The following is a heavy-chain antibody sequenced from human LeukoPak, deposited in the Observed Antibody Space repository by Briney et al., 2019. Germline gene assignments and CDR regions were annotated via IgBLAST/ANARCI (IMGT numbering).Heavy chain of an antibody. D-gene: IGHD2-2*01. CDR3: ARSFYGHDPYYCYMDV. CDR1: EFTLRNYW. Sequence: GGSLRLSCAASEFTLRNYWMSWVRQAPGKGLEWVATIKEDGSEKYYVDSVKGRFTISRENAKNSLYLQMNSLRAEDTAVYYCARSFYGHDPYYCYMDVWGKGTTVTVSS. CDR2: IKEDGSEK. V-gene: IGHV3-7*01. J-gene: IGHJ6*03.